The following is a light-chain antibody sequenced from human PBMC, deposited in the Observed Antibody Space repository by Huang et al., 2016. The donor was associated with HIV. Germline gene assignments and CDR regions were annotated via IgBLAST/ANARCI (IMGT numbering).Light chain of an antibody. CDR2: GAS. J-gene: IGKJ1*01. CDR1: QSLTVH. Sequence: TQSPNTLSVSPGERAILSCRASQSLTVHLAWYQQRPGQPPRLRIYGASTRATGIPARFSGWGSGTEFTLLISSVQTEDFALYYCQQYNNWPPWTFGQGTKVDI. CDR3: QQYNNWPPWT. V-gene: IGKV3-15*01.